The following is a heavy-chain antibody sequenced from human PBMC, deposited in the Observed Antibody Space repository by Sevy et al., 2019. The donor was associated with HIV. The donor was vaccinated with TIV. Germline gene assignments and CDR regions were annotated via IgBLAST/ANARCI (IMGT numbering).Heavy chain of an antibody. CDR2: IYPGDSDT. Sequence: GESLKISCKGSGYSFTSYWIGWVRQMPGKGLEWMGIIYPGDSDTRYSPSFQGQVTISADKSISTAYLQWSSLKASDTAMYYCARTYYYGSGSPRGGYYYYMDVWGKGTTVTVSS. D-gene: IGHD3-10*01. J-gene: IGHJ6*03. CDR1: GYSFTSYW. V-gene: IGHV5-51*01. CDR3: ARTYYYGSGSPRGGYYYYMDV.